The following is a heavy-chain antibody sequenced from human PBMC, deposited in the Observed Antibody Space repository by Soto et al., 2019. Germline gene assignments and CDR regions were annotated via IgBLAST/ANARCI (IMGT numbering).Heavy chain of an antibody. Sequence: GGSLRLSWAASAFTFSDYYMSWIRQAPGKGLEWVSYISSSGSIIYYADSVKGRFTISRDNAKNSLYLQMNSLRAEDTAVYYGARDLGYYDSSGYFDYWGQGTQVTVSS. J-gene: IGHJ4*02. CDR3: ARDLGYYDSSGYFDY. CDR1: AFTFSDYY. CDR2: ISSSGSII. V-gene: IGHV3-11*01. D-gene: IGHD3-22*01.